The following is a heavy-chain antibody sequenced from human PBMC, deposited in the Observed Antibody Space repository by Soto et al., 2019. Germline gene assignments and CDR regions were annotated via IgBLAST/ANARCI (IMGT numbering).Heavy chain of an antibody. V-gene: IGHV3-53*01. CDR2: IYSGGKT. CDR3: ARARDGYNFLYEPT. J-gene: IGHJ4*02. CDR1: GFTVSSNY. D-gene: IGHD5-18*01. Sequence: GGSLRLPCVASGFTVSSNYMSWVRQAPGKGLEWVSVIYSGGKTDYADSVKGRFTISRDNSKSTLYLQMNSLRAEDTAVYYCARARDGYNFLYEPTWGQGTLVTVSS.